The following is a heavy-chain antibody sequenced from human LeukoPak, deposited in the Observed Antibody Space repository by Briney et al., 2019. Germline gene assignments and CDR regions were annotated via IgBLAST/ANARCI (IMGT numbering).Heavy chain of an antibody. Sequence: GGSLRLSCAASGFTFSSYEMNWVRQAPGKGLEWVSYISSSGSNIYYADSVKGRFTISRDNAKNSLYLQMNSLRAEDTAVYYCARDPLDYYDSSGYQPTGDAFDIWGQGTMVTVSS. J-gene: IGHJ3*02. CDR3: ARDPLDYYDSSGYQPTGDAFDI. D-gene: IGHD3-22*01. CDR2: ISSSGSNI. V-gene: IGHV3-48*03. CDR1: GFTFSSYE.